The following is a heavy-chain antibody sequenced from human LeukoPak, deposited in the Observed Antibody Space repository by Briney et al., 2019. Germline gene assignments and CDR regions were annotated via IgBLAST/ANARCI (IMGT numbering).Heavy chain of an antibody. CDR2: INPNSGGT. D-gene: IGHD2-2*01. CDR3: ARFRDPYCGSTSCYQERDDAFDI. J-gene: IGHJ3*02. CDR1: GYTFTGYY. V-gene: IGHV1-2*02. Sequence: ASVKVSCKASGYTFTGYYMHWVRQAPGQGLEWMGWINPNSGGTNYAQKFQGRVTMTRDTSISTAYMELSRLRSDDTAVYYCARFRDPYCGSTSCYQERDDAFDIWGQGTMVTVSS.